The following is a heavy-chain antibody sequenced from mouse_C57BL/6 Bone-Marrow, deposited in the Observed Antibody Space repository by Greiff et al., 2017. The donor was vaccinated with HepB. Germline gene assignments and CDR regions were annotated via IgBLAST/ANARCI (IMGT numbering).Heavy chain of an antibody. CDR3: ASRGNSAMDY. D-gene: IGHD3-3*01. J-gene: IGHJ4*01. CDR1: GYTFTDYY. Sequence: EVQLQQSGPELVKPGASVKISCKASGYTFTDYYMNWVKQSHGKSLEWIGDINPNNGGTSYNQKFKGKATLTVDKSSSTAYMELRSLTSEDSAVYYCASRGNSAMDYWGQGTSVTVSS. V-gene: IGHV1-26*01. CDR2: INPNNGGT.